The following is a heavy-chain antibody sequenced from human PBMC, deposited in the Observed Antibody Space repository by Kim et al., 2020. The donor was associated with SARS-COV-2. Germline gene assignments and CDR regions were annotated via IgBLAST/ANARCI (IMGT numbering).Heavy chain of an antibody. CDR1: GGSISSSSYY. CDR2: IYYSGST. CDR3: ARETEGYFDWNDGMDV. V-gene: IGHV4-39*07. D-gene: IGHD3-9*01. Sequence: SETLSLTCTVSGGSISSSSYYWGWIRQPPGKGLEWIGSIYYSGSTYYNPSLKSRVTISVDTSKNQFSLKLSSVTAADTAVYYCARETEGYFDWNDGMDVWGQGTTVTVSS. J-gene: IGHJ6*02.